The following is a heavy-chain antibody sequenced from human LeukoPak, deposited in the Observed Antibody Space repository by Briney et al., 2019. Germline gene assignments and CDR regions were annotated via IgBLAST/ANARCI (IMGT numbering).Heavy chain of an antibody. V-gene: IGHV1-18*01. Sequence: SVKVSCKASGYTFTSYGISWVRQAPGQGLEWMGWISAYNGNTNYAQKLQGRVTMTTDTSTSTAYMELRSLRSDDTAVYYCARDSYYYDSSGYPLHMAFDIWGQGTMVTVSS. D-gene: IGHD3-22*01. CDR3: ARDSYYYDSSGYPLHMAFDI. CDR1: GYTFTSYG. J-gene: IGHJ3*02. CDR2: ISAYNGNT.